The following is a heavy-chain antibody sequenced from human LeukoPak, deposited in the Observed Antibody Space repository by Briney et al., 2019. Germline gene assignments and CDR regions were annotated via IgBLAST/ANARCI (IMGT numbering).Heavy chain of an antibody. CDR3: ARDADILTAYSFDY. CDR1: GFTFTSYG. Sequence: GGSLRLSCAASGFTFTSYGMHWVRQAPGKGLEWVSSIGSSSPYIYYADSLKGRFIISRDNSKNSLFLQMNSLRAEDTAVYYCARDADILTAYSFDYWGEGTLLTVSS. V-gene: IGHV3-21*01. D-gene: IGHD3-9*01. CDR2: IGSSSPYI. J-gene: IGHJ4*02.